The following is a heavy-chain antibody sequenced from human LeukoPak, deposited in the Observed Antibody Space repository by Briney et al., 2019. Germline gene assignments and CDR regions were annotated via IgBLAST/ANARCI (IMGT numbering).Heavy chain of an antibody. Sequence: GASVKVSCKASGYTFTSYYMHWVRQAPGQGLEWMGIINPSGGSTSYAQKFQGRVTMTRDMSTSTVYMELSSLRSEDTAVYYCASSGYYLDAFDIWGQGTMVTVSS. V-gene: IGHV1-46*01. CDR3: ASSGYYLDAFDI. D-gene: IGHD3-22*01. CDR1: GYTFTSYY. J-gene: IGHJ3*02. CDR2: INPSGGST.